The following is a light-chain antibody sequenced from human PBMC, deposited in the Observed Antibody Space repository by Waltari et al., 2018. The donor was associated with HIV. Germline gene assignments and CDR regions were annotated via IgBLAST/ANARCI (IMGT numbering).Light chain of an antibody. CDR2: LNSDGSH. Sequence: QLVLTQSPSASAPLGASVKLTCTLSGGHSSYAIAWHQQQPEKGPRYLMKLNSDGSHKKGDGIPDRFSGSSSGAGRYLTISSLQSEDEADYYCQTWGTGINWVFGGGTKLTVL. V-gene: IGLV4-69*01. CDR3: QTWGTGINWV. CDR1: GGHSSYA. J-gene: IGLJ3*02.